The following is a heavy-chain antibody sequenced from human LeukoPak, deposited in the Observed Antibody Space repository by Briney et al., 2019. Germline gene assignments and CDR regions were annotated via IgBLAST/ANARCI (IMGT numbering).Heavy chain of an antibody. Sequence: ASVKVSCKASGYTFTGYYMHWVRQAPGQGLEWMGWINPNSGGTNYAQKFQGRVTMTTDTSTSTAYMELRSLRSDDTAVYYCAGYCSSTSCYYNWFDPWGQGTLVTVSS. CDR3: AGYCSSTSCYYNWFDP. D-gene: IGHD2-2*01. CDR2: INPNSGGT. J-gene: IGHJ5*02. V-gene: IGHV1-2*02. CDR1: GYTFTGYY.